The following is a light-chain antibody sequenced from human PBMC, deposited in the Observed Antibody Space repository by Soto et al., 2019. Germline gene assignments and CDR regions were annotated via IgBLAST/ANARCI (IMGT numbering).Light chain of an antibody. J-gene: IGKJ2*01. CDR2: GAS. CDR1: QSVSRSY. CDR3: QQYGTSPYT. Sequence: EIVLTQSPGTLSLSPGERATLSCRASQSVSRSYLAWYQRRPGQAPNLLIYGASSRATGIPDRFSGSGSGTDFTLTISRLEPEDFAVYYCQQYGTSPYTFGQGTKLEIK. V-gene: IGKV3-20*01.